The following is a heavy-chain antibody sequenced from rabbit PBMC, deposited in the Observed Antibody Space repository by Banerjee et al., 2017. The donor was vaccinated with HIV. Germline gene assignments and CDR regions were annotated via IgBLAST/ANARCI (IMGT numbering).Heavy chain of an antibody. CDR2: INSNTGDYT. D-gene: IGHD4-1*01. J-gene: IGHJ4*01. Sequence: QEQLEESGGGLVKPGGTLTLTCKASGFSFSDKYVMCWVRQAPGKGLEWIACINSNTGDYTQYASWAKGRFTISTTSSTTVTLQMTSLTAADTATYFCARDLAGVIGWNFSLWGPGTLVTVS. V-gene: IGHV1S45*01. CDR3: ARDLAGVIGWNFSL. CDR1: GFSFSDKYV.